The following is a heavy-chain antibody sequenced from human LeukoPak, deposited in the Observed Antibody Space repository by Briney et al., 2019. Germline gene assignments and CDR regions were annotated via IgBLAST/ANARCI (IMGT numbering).Heavy chain of an antibody. CDR3: ARDSGGRVYNY. CDR2: IKQDGSET. D-gene: IGHD6-13*01. J-gene: IGHJ4*02. Sequence: PGGSLRLSCAASGFTFTTYWMTWVRQAPGKGLEWVANIKQDGSETYYVDSVKGRFTISRDNAKNSLYLQMNSLRAEDTAVYYCARDSGGRVYNYWSQGTLVTVSS. V-gene: IGHV3-7*03. CDR1: GFTFTTYW.